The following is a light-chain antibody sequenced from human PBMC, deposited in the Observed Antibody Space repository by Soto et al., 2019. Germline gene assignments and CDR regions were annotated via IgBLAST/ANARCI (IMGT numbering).Light chain of an antibody. CDR1: QSVSSN. CDR3: QQYNNWPRT. CDR2: GAS. Sequence: EIVMTQSPATLSVSPGERATLSCRASQSVSSNLAWYQQKPGQAPRLLIYGASTMATGIPAMFSGSGSGTEFTLTISSLQSEDFAVYYCQQYNNWPRTFGQGTKLEIK. J-gene: IGKJ2*01. V-gene: IGKV3-15*01.